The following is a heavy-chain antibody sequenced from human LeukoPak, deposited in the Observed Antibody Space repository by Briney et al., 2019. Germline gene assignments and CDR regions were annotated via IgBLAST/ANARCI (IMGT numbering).Heavy chain of an antibody. J-gene: IGHJ3*01. CDR3: ARSSVRGFDV. Sequence: GGSLRLSCAASGRSVSADYMSWVRKSPGRGLDWVSVVYSGGTTYCADSLKGRITISRDNSKTIQYLAMNRLIDEDTSVYLCARSSVRGFDVWGQGTILIVCS. CDR2: VYSGGTT. V-gene: IGHV3-53*01. D-gene: IGHD3-10*02. CDR1: GRSVSADY.